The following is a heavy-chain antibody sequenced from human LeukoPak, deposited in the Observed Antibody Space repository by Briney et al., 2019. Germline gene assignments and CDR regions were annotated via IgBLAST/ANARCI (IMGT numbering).Heavy chain of an antibody. CDR3: ASTYCGGDCYPNFDY. D-gene: IGHD2-21*02. Sequence: SKYGISRLPQYHEKKIEWMGGIIPIFGTANYAQKFQGRVTITTDESTSTAYMELSSLRSEDTAVYYCASTYCGGDCYPNFDYWGQGTLVTVSS. CDR2: IIPIFGTA. CDR1: SKYG. V-gene: IGHV1-69*05. J-gene: IGHJ4*02.